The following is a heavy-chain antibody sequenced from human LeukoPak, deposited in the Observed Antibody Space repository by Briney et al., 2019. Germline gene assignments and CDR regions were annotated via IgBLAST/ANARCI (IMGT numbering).Heavy chain of an antibody. CDR2: IYYSGST. V-gene: IGHV4-39*01. CDR3: ASTVGGSSYYGMDV. D-gene: IGHD6-13*01. Sequence: SETLSLTCTVSGGSISSSSYYWGWIRQPPGKGLEWIGSIYYSGSTYYNPSLKSQVTISVDTSKNQFSLKLSSVTAADTAVYYCASTVGGSSYYGMDVWGQGTTVTVSS. J-gene: IGHJ6*02. CDR1: GGSISSSSYY.